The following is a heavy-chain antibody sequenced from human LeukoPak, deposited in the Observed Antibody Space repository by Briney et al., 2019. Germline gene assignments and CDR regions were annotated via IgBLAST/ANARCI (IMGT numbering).Heavy chain of an antibody. CDR1: GLTFSNYA. J-gene: IGHJ4*02. CDR2: IDQSGGYI. Sequence: GGSLRLSCTASGLTFSNYAMSWVRQAPAKGLEWVAGIDQSGGYIHYADSVKGRFTISRDNSKNTLHLQMSSLRAEDTAVYYCAKDASGGTFDYWGQGTLVTVSS. V-gene: IGHV3-23*01. D-gene: IGHD2-15*01. CDR3: AKDASGGTFDY.